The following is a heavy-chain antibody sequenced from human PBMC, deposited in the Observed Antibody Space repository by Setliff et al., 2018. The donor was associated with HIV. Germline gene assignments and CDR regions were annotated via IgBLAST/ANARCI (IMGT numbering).Heavy chain of an antibody. CDR1: GYTFTSYG. D-gene: IGHD3-16*01. Sequence: ASVKVSCKASGYTFTSYGISWVRQAPGQGLEWMGWISAYNGNTNYAQKLQGRVTMTRDTSISTAYMELNSLRSDDTAVYYCATAGGRSWFDPWGPGTLVTVSS. V-gene: IGHV1-18*01. CDR3: ATAGGRSWFDP. CDR2: ISAYNGNT. J-gene: IGHJ5*02.